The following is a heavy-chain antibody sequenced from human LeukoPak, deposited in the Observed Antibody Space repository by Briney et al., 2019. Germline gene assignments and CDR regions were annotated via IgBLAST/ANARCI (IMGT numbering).Heavy chain of an antibody. V-gene: IGHV4-34*01. J-gene: IGHJ5*02. D-gene: IGHD2-8*01. CDR3: ARGRSSYCTNGVCYINWFDP. CDR1: GGSFSGYY. Sequence: SETLSLTCAVYGGSFSGYYWSWIRQPPGKGLEWIGEINHSGSTNYNPSLKSRVTISVDTSKNQFSLKLSSVTAAETAVYYCARGRSSYCTNGVCYINWFDPWGQGTLVTVSS. CDR2: INHSGST.